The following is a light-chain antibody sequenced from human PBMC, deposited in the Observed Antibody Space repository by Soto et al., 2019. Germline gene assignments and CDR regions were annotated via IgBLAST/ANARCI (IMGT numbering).Light chain of an antibody. V-gene: IGKV3-15*01. J-gene: IGKJ1*01. CDR1: QSISAP. CDR3: QQYNNWPWT. CDR2: SAS. Sequence: IVMTQSPSTLSVSPGGRATLSCRASQSISAPLAWYQQKPGQAPRLLIYSASRRATGFPARFSGSGSGTDFTLAISSLQSEDFAVYYCQQYNNWPWTFGQGTKVDIK.